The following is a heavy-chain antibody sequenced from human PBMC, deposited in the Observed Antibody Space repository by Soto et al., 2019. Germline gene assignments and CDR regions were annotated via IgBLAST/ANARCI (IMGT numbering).Heavy chain of an antibody. J-gene: IGHJ5*02. V-gene: IGHV1-69*13. CDR2: IIPIFGTA. Sequence: SVKVSCKAPRGTFSSYAISWVRQDPGQGLEWMGGIIPIFGTANYAQTLQDRLTITADESAKTAYMELRNLRSEDTAVYFCARLRRGAFDPWGQGTPVTVSS. CDR3: ARLRRGAFDP. CDR1: RGTFSSYA.